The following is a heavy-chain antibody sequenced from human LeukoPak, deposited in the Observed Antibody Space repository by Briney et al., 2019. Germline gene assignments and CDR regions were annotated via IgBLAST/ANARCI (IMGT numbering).Heavy chain of an antibody. V-gene: IGHV3-23*01. J-gene: IGHJ4*02. CDR1: GFIFKNYA. CDR3: ATDFRDTTMFTDGYFDS. CDR2: LSGLGDSK. Sequence: PGGSLRLSCSASGFIFKNYAMSWVRQAPGKGLEWVSGLSGLGDSKYYADSVNGRFSISRDNANNRLYLQMNNLRAEDTAVYYCATDFRDTTMFTDGYFDSWGQGALVTVSS. D-gene: IGHD5-18*01.